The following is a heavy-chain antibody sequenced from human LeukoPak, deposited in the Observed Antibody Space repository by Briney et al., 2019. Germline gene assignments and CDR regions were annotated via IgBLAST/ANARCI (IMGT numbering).Heavy chain of an antibody. V-gene: IGHV5-51*01. CDR3: ARQPGAGWFDP. CDR1: GYSFTSSW. Sequence: NSGESLKISCQASGYSFTSSWIGWARQMPGKGLEWMAIINPGDSDTRYSPSFQGQVTISVDKSISTVYLQWGSLKASDTAMYYCARQPGAGWFDPWGQGTLVTVSS. D-gene: IGHD3-10*01. J-gene: IGHJ5*02. CDR2: INPGDSDT.